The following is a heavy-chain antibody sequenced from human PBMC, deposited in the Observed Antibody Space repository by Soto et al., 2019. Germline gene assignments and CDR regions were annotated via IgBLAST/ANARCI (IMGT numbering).Heavy chain of an antibody. Sequence: GESLKISCKGSGYSFTSYWISWVRQMPGKGLEWMGRIDPSDSYTNYSPSFQGHVTISADKSISTAYLQMNSLRAEDTAMYYCAKVRVKDYYYYAMDVWGQGTTVTVSS. CDR3: AKVRVKDYYYYAMDV. CDR2: IDPSDSYT. D-gene: IGHD4-4*01. CDR1: GYSFTSYW. V-gene: IGHV5-10-1*01. J-gene: IGHJ6*02.